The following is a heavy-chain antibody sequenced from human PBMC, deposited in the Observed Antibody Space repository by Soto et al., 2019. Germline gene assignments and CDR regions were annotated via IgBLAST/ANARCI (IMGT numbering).Heavy chain of an antibody. Sequence: SGPTLVNPPKTLTLTCTFSEFSLSTSGLCVSLSRQPPGKALEWLARIDWDDDKYYSTSLKTRLTISKDTSKNQVVLTMTNMDPVDTATYYCAFGRIAVAGRYYYYYGMDVWGQGTTVTVSS. J-gene: IGHJ6*02. CDR3: AFGRIAVAGRYYYYYGMDV. CDR1: EFSLSTSGLC. D-gene: IGHD6-19*01. CDR2: IDWDDDK. V-gene: IGHV2-70*11.